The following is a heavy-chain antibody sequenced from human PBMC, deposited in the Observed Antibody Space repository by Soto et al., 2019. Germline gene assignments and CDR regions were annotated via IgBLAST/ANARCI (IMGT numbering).Heavy chain of an antibody. CDR1: EFIFNNAW. D-gene: IGHD5-12*01. Sequence: PGGSLRLSCAASEFIFNNAWMNCVRDSPGKWLEWVGHIKRKTEGGTTDYAAPVKGRFTISRDDSKNMVYLQMNSLRTEDTAVYYCTSNTIVTTDYGLQVWGQGTTVNVSS. J-gene: IGHJ6*01. V-gene: IGHV3-15*01. CDR2: IKRKTEGGTT. CDR3: TSNTIVTTDYGLQV.